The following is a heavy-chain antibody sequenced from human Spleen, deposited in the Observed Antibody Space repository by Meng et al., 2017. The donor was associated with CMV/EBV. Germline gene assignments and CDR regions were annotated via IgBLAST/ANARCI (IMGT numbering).Heavy chain of an antibody. J-gene: IGHJ3*02. CDR2: ISAYNGNT. CDR1: GYTFTNFD. Sequence: GYTFTNFDINWVRQAPGQGLEWMGWISAYNGNTNYAQKLQGRVTMTTDTSTSTAYMELRSLRSDDTAVYYCARVGRVGATRGDAFDIWGQGTMVTVSS. CDR3: ARVGRVGATRGDAFDI. V-gene: IGHV1-18*01. D-gene: IGHD1-26*01.